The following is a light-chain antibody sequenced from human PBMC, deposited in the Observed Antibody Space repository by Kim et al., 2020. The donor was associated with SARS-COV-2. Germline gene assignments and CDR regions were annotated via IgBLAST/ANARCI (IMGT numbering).Light chain of an antibody. V-gene: IGLV2-14*03. Sequence: QSALTQPPSVSGSPGQSITISCTGTSSDVGGYNYVSWYQQHPGKAPKLMIYDVSNRPSGVSNRFSGSKSGNTASLTVSGLQAEDEADYYCSSYTSNSIVVFGGGTKLTVL. CDR1: SSDVGGYNY. CDR2: DVS. J-gene: IGLJ2*01. CDR3: SSYTSNSIVV.